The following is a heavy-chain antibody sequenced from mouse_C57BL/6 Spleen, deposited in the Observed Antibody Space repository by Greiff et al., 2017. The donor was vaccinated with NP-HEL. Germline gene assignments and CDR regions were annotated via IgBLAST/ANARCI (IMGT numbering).Heavy chain of an antibody. Sequence: QVQLQQPGAELVRPGSSVKLSCKASGYTFTSYWMPWVKQRPIQGLEWIGNIDPSDSETHYNQKFKDKATLTVDKSSSTAYMQLSSLTSEDSAVYYCARKRRDYGYDEGAWFAYWGQGTLVTVSA. CDR1: GYTFTSYW. D-gene: IGHD2-2*01. V-gene: IGHV1-52*01. J-gene: IGHJ3*01. CDR3: ARKRRDYGYDEGAWFAY. CDR2: IDPSDSET.